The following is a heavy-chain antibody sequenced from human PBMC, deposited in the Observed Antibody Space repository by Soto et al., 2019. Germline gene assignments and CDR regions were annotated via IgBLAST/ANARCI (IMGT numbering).Heavy chain of an antibody. V-gene: IGHV3-23*01. CDR1: GLTFSSYA. J-gene: IGHJ4*02. CDR2: ITGGGDYT. D-gene: IGHD1-26*01. CDR3: AKGLSIVTLDY. Sequence: GGSLRLSCAASGLTFSSYAMTWVRQAPGKGLQWVSSITGGGDYTYYADSVKGRFTISRDNSKNTLYLQMNSLRAEDTAVYYCAKGLSIVTLDYWGQGTLVTVS.